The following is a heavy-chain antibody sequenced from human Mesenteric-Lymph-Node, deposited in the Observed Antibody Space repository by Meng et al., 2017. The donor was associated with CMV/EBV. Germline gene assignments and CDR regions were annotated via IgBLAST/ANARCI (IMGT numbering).Heavy chain of an antibody. CDR3: ARQYCSSTSCYTSWFDP. J-gene: IGHJ5*02. V-gene: IGHV3-30*04. D-gene: IGHD2-2*02. CDR1: FSFSSYA. Sequence: FSFSSYAMHWVRQAPGKGVEWVAVISYDGSNKYYADSVKGRFTISRDNSKNTLYLQMNSLRAEDTAVYYCARQYCSSTSCYTSWFDPWGQGTLVTVSS. CDR2: ISYDGSNK.